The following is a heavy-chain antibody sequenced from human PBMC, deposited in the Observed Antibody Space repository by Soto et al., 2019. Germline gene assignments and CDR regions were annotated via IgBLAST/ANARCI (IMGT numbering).Heavy chain of an antibody. D-gene: IGHD3-10*01. CDR3: ASAGSGSYYKNYYYYYMDV. Sequence: QVQLVQSGAEVKKPGASVKVSCKASGYTFTSYDINWVRQATGQGLEWMGWMNPNSGNTGYAQKFQGRVTMTRNTSISTAYMELSSLRSDVTAVYYCASAGSGSYYKNYYYYYMDVWGKGTTVTVSS. J-gene: IGHJ6*03. CDR2: MNPNSGNT. CDR1: GYTFTSYD. V-gene: IGHV1-8*01.